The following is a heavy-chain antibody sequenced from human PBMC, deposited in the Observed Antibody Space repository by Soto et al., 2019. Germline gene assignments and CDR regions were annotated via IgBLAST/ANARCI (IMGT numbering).Heavy chain of an antibody. CDR1: GFTFSSYS. J-gene: IGHJ6*02. CDR3: ARDFAVIAAAGIVYYGMDV. V-gene: IGHV3-48*02. D-gene: IGHD6-13*01. CDR2: ISSSSSTM. Sequence: GGSLRLSCAASGFTFSSYSMNWVRQAPGKGLEWVSYISSSSSTMYYADSVKGRFTISRDNAKNSLYLQMNSLRDEDTAVYYCARDFAVIAAAGIVYYGMDVWGQGTTVTVSS.